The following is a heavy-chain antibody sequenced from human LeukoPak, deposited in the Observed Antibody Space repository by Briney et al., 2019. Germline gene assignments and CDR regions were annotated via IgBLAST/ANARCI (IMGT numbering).Heavy chain of an antibody. CDR1: GYTFTRYG. CDR2: ISTYNGDT. Sequence: ASVKVSCKASGYTFTRYGITWVRQVPGQGLEWMGWISTYNGDTKYAQKLQGRVTMTRDTSTNTAYMELRSLRSDDTAVYYCARDPSNSSGWYIFFDFWGQGTLVAVSS. J-gene: IGHJ4*02. D-gene: IGHD6-19*01. CDR3: ARDPSNSSGWYIFFDF. V-gene: IGHV1-18*01.